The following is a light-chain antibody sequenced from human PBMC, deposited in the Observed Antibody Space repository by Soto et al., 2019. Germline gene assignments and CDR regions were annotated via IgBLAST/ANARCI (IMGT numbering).Light chain of an antibody. V-gene: IGKV3-20*01. CDR1: QSVSTTY. Sequence: ETVLTQSPGTLSLSPGERATLSCRASQSVSTTYLAWYQQKPGQAPRLLIYSASRRATGIPDRFSGSGSGTDFTLTISRLEPEDFAVYYCQQFGGSPPMYTFGQGTKLEIK. J-gene: IGKJ2*01. CDR3: QQFGGSPPMYT. CDR2: SAS.